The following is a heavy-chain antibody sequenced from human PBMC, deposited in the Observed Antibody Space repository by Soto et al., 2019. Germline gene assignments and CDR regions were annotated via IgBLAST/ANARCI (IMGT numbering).Heavy chain of an antibody. J-gene: IGHJ4*02. D-gene: IGHD2-15*01. V-gene: IGHV3-33*01. CDR2: IWYDGSNK. CDR1: GFTFSSYG. Sequence: QVQLVESGGGVVQPGRSLRLSCAASGFTFSSYGMHWVRQAPGKGLEWVAVIWYDGSNKYYADSVKGRFTISRDNSKNTXSLQMNSLRAEDTAVYYCARDRGGYCSGGSCYSLDYWGQGTLVTVSS. CDR3: ARDRGGYCSGGSCYSLDY.